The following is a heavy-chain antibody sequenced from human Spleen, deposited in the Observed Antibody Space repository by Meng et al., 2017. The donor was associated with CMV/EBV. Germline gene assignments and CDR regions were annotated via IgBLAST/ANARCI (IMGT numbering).Heavy chain of an antibody. CDR3: ARQPSISVTGRPYFDY. Sequence: SGGTFSNFAITWIRQAPGQGLECVGGITPNLGTSNYAQKFQGRVTITTDVSANTAYMELSSLRSEDTAVYYCARQPSISVTGRPYFDYWGQGTLVTVSS. V-gene: IGHV1-69*05. J-gene: IGHJ4*02. CDR2: ITPNLGTS. CDR1: GGTFSNFA. D-gene: IGHD6-19*01.